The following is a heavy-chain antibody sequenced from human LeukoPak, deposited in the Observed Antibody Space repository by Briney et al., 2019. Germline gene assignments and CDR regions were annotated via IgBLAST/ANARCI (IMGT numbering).Heavy chain of an antibody. CDR2: TSFDENKK. CDR1: GFTFSTFG. V-gene: IGHV3-33*01. Sequence: GGSLRLSCTASGFTFSTFGMHWVRQAPGKGLEWVAFTSFDENKKYYTDSVKGRFTISRDDSKNTLYLQLNSLRTEDTAVYYCARAGKWLPDDLDYWGQGTLVTVSS. J-gene: IGHJ4*02. D-gene: IGHD3-10*01. CDR3: ARAGKWLPDDLDY.